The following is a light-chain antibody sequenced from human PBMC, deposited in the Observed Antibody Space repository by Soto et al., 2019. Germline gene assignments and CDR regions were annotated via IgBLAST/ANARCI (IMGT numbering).Light chain of an antibody. CDR2: GTS. Sequence: EIVLTRSPGTLSLFPGERVTLSCRASQSVSSDHLAWYQQKPGQAPRLLIYGTSSRATGIPDRFIGSGSGTDFTLTISSLEPEDFAIYYCQQRSNWPTFGQGTRLEIK. J-gene: IGKJ5*01. V-gene: IGKV3D-20*02. CDR1: QSVSSDH. CDR3: QQRSNWPT.